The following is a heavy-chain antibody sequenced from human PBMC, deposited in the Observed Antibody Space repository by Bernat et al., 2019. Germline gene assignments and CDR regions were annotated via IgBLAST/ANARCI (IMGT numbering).Heavy chain of an antibody. D-gene: IGHD3-3*01. CDR1: GYTFTSFG. V-gene: IGHV1-18*04. CDR2: SNAFNGNT. CDR3: ARDPSFWSGSFDY. Sequence: QVQLVQSGAEVKKPGASVKVSCKVSGYTFTSFGISWVRQAPGQGLEWMGWSNAFNGNTNYAQKVQGRVSMTTDTSTDTAYMELRSLRSDDTAVYYCARDPSFWSGSFDYWGQGTLVTVSS. J-gene: IGHJ4*02.